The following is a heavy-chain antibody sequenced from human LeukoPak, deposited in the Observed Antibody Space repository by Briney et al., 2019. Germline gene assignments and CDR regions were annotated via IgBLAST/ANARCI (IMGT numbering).Heavy chain of an antibody. CDR3: AVGGAHGMDV. V-gene: IGHV3-33*08. Sequence: GGSLRFSCAASGSTAGSNYQSWVRPAPGRGLEWVAVIWYDGSNKYYADSVKGRFTISRDNSKNTLDLQMNSLRAEDTAVYYCAVGGAHGMDVWGQGTTVTVSS. CDR1: GSTAGSNY. D-gene: IGHD2-15*01. J-gene: IGHJ6*02. CDR2: IWYDGSNK.